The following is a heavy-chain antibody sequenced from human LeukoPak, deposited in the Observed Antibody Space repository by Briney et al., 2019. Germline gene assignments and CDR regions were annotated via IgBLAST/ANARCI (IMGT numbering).Heavy chain of an antibody. CDR3: ARDGTTYGSGSYDY. Sequence: SENLSLTCTVSGGSISSSSYYWGWIRQPPGKGLEWIGSIYYSGSTYYNPSLKSRVTISVDTSKNQFSLKLSSVTAADTAVYYCARDGTTYGSGSYDYWGQGTLVTVSS. J-gene: IGHJ4*02. V-gene: IGHV4-39*07. CDR2: IYYSGST. D-gene: IGHD3-10*01. CDR1: GGSISSSSYY.